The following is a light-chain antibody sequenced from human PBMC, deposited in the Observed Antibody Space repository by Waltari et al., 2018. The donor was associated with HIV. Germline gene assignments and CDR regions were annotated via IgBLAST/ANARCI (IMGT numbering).Light chain of an antibody. CDR3: QSFDSSLNAYV. CDR1: SSNIGANFD. J-gene: IGLJ1*01. V-gene: IGLV1-40*02. Sequence: QSVLTQPPSVSGAPGQRVIISRTGSSSNIGANFDVHWYQLLPGTAPKLLIYATSTRPSGVPDRVSGSKSGTSASLAITGLHAEDEAEYYGQSFDSSLNAYVFGPATTVVVL. CDR2: ATS.